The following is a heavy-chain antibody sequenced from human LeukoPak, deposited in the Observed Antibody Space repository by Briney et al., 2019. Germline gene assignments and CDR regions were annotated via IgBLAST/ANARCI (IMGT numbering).Heavy chain of an antibody. Sequence: SETLSLTCAVYGGSFSGYYWSWILQPPGKGLEWIGEINHSGSTNYNPSLKSRVTISVDTSKNQFSLKLSSVTAADTAVYYCARGADCSSTSCPYYFDYWGQGTLVTVSS. CDR3: ARGADCSSTSCPYYFDY. CDR2: INHSGST. V-gene: IGHV4-34*01. CDR1: GGSFSGYY. D-gene: IGHD2-2*01. J-gene: IGHJ4*02.